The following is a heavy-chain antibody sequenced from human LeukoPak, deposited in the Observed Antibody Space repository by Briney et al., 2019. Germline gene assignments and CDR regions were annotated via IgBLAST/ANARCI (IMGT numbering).Heavy chain of an antibody. CDR3: EAVAERAAIDY. CDR1: RFTFNKYW. D-gene: IGHD6-19*01. J-gene: IGHJ4*02. Sequence: PGGSLRLSCAASRFTFNKYWMSWVRQAPGKGLEWVSYISSSSSTIYYADSVKGRFTISRDNAKNSLYLQMNSLRAEDTAVYYCEAVAERAAIDYWGQGTLVTVSS. CDR2: ISSSSSTI. V-gene: IGHV3-48*04.